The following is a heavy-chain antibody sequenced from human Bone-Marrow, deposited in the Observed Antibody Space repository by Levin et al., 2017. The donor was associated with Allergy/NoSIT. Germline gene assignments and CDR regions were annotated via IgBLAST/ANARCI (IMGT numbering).Heavy chain of an antibody. CDR3: AKDDPLDY. Sequence: GGSLRLSCAASGFTFSSYGMHWVRQAPGKGLEWVAVISYDGSNKYYADSVKGRFTISRDNSKNTLYLQMNSLRAEDTDVYYCAKDDPLDYWGQGTLVTVSS. J-gene: IGHJ4*02. CDR2: ISYDGSNK. CDR1: GFTFSSYG. V-gene: IGHV3-30*18.